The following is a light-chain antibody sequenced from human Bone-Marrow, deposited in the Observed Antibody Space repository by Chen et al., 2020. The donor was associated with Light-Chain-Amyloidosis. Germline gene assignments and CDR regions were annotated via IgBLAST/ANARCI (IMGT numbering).Light chain of an antibody. V-gene: IGKV3-20*01. Sequence: EIVLTQSPGTLSLSPGERATLSCRASQSVSGGSVAWYQQKRGQAPNLLIYGASTRATGIPDRFSGSGSEKDFTLTISRLESEDFAVYYCQQYGSQPRTFGQGTKVEIK. J-gene: IGKJ1*01. CDR2: GAS. CDR1: QSVSGGS. CDR3: QQYGSQPRT.